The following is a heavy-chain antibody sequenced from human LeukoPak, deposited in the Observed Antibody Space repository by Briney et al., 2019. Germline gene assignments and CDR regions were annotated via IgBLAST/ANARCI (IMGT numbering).Heavy chain of an antibody. CDR2: INPDSGGT. CDR1: GYTFTAYY. D-gene: IGHD3-10*01. V-gene: IGHV1-2*02. Sequence: ASVKVSCKTSGYTFTAYYLHRVRQAPGQGREWMGWINPDSGGTNYAQRFQGRVTMTRDTSISTAFMELSSLRSDDTAVYYCARNYYTSGSPLYYYYYMDVWGKGTTVTVSS. CDR3: ARNYYTSGSPLYYYYYMDV. J-gene: IGHJ6*03.